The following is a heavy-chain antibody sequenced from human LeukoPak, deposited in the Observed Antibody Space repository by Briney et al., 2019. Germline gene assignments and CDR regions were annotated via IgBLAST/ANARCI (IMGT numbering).Heavy chain of an antibody. Sequence: ASVKVSCKASGYTFTSYGISWVRQAPGQGLEWMGWISAYNGNTNYAQKLQGRVTMTTDTSTSTAYMELRSLRSDDTAVYYCARVWLYYYDSSGYTRYFDYWGQGTLVTVSS. CDR2: ISAYNGNT. D-gene: IGHD3-22*01. J-gene: IGHJ4*02. V-gene: IGHV1-18*01. CDR1: GYTFTSYG. CDR3: ARVWLYYYDSSGYTRYFDY.